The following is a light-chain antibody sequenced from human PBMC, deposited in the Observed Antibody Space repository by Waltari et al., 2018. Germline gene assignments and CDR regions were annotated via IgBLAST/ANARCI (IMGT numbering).Light chain of an antibody. Sequence: QLVLTHSPSASASLGASVKFTCTLSSGHSNNAIAWHQQQTEKGPRYLMKVNNDGSHSKGDGIPDRFSGSASGAQRYLTISSLQSEDEADYYCQTWGTGIRVFGGGTKLTVL. V-gene: IGLV4-69*01. CDR3: QTWGTGIRV. CDR2: VNNDGSH. CDR1: SGHSNNA. J-gene: IGLJ2*01.